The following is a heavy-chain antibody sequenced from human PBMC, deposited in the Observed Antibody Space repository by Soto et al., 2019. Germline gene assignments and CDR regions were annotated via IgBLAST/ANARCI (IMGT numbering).Heavy chain of an antibody. D-gene: IGHD1-26*01. CDR3: ARKNPGREWELSDY. Sequence: QVQLVESGGGVVQPGRSLRLSCAASGFAFSTYGMHWVRQAPGKGLEWVAVTTSDGARINYADSVKGRFTISRDNSRTTRYLQMNILRIEDTAVYYCARKNPGREWELSDYWGQGTLVSVSS. CDR2: TTSDGARI. V-gene: IGHV3-30*03. J-gene: IGHJ4*02. CDR1: GFAFSTYG.